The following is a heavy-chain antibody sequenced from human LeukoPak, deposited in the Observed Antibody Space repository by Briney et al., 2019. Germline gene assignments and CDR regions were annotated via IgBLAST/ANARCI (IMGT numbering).Heavy chain of an antibody. CDR3: ARDGSLPDY. J-gene: IGHJ4*02. CDR2: INSDGSST. CDR1: AFTFSNHW. V-gene: IGHV3-74*01. Sequence: GGSLRLSCAASAFTFSNHWMHWVRHAPGEGLVWVSYINSDGSSTSYADYVKGRFTISRDNARNTLYLQMNSLRVEDTAVYYCARDGSLPDYWGQGTLVTVSS.